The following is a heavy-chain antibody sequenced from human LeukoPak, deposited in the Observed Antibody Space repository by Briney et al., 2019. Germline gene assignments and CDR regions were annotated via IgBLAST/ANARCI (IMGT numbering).Heavy chain of an antibody. V-gene: IGHV3-9*01. D-gene: IGHD4-17*01. CDR2: ISWNSGSI. J-gene: IGHJ6*02. CDR3: TTDLEYGDYASDYGMDV. CDR1: GFTFDDYA. Sequence: PGRSLRLSCAASGFTFDDYAMHWVRQAPGKGLEWVSGISWNSGSIGYADSVKGRFTISRDNAKNSLYLQMNSLKTEDTAVYYCTTDLEYGDYASDYGMDVWGQGTTVTVSS.